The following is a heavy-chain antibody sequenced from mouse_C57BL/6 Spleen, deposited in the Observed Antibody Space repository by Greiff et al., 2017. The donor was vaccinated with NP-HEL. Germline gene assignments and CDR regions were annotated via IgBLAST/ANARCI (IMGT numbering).Heavy chain of an antibody. J-gene: IGHJ1*03. D-gene: IGHD1-1*01. V-gene: IGHV1-50*01. CDR2: IDPSDSYT. Sequence: VQLQQPGAELVKPGASVKLSCKASGYTFTSYWMQWVKQRPGQGLEWIGAIDPSDSYTNYNQKFKGKATLTVDTSSSTAYMQLSSLTSEDSAVYYCARGPSHYYGSSYGYFDVWGTGTTVTVSS. CDR3: ARGPSHYYGSSYGYFDV. CDR1: GYTFTSYW.